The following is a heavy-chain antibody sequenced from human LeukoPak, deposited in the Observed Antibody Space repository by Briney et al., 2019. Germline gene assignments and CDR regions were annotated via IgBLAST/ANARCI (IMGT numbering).Heavy chain of an antibody. J-gene: IGHJ6*02. D-gene: IGHD3-3*01. CDR2: ISRDGGST. CDR3: AKDILRGYYYYGMDV. Sequence: PGGSLRLSCAASGFTFDDYAMHWVRHAPGKGLEWVSLISRDGGSTYYADSVKGRFTISRDNSKNSLYLQMNSLRTEDTALYYCAKDILRGYYYYGMDVWGQGTTVTVSS. V-gene: IGHV3-43*02. CDR1: GFTFDDYA.